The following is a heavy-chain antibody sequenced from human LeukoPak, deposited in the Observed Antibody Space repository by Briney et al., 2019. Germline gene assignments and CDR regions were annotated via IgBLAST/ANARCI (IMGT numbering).Heavy chain of an antibody. V-gene: IGHV4-39*07. CDR2: IYYSGST. J-gene: IGHJ5*02. CDR3: ARETYYDSSGYYP. Sequence: PSETLSLTCTVSGGSISTNNYYWGWIRQPPGKGLEWIGSIYYSGSTYYNPSLKSRVTMSVDTSKNQFSLKLSSVTAADTAVYYCARETYYDSSGYYPWGQGTLVTVSS. CDR1: GGSISTNNYY. D-gene: IGHD3-22*01.